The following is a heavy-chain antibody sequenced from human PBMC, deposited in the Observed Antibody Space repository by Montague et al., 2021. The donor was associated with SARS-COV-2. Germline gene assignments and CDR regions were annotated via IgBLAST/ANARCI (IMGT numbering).Heavy chain of an antibody. CDR3: ARVPSVWRGDNWFDP. J-gene: IGHJ5*02. CDR2: IYYSGGI. Sequence: SETLSLTCTVSGGSISDHYWAWIRQPPGKGLEWLGYIYYSGGINSNPSLKSRVTMSVDTSKNQFSLKLTSVTAADTAVYYCARVPSVWRGDNWFDPWGQGTLVTVSS. D-gene: IGHD3-3*01. CDR1: GGSISDHY. V-gene: IGHV4-59*11.